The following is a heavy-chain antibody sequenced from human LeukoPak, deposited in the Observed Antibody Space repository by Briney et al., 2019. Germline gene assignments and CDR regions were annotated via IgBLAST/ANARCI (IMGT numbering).Heavy chain of an antibody. V-gene: IGHV4-4*07. CDR2: LYISGST. CDR1: GASISSYY. Sequence: SETLSLTCTVSGASISSYYYNWIRQTAGRGLEWIGRLYISGSTDYNPSLKSRVTISVDTSKNQFSLKLSSVTAADTAVYYCARSSYGRNFDYWGQGTLVTVSS. D-gene: IGHD5-18*01. CDR3: ARSSYGRNFDY. J-gene: IGHJ4*02.